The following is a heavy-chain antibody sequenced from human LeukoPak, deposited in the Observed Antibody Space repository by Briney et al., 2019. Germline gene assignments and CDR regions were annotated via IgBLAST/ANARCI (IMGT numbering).Heavy chain of an antibody. Sequence: GGSLRLSCAASGFPFHTFGMSWVRQAPGKGLEWVSSISAGSDSTDYADSVKGRFTISRDNSKNTLYLQMNSLRAEDTALYYCANDYSPGYWGQGTLVTVSS. CDR1: GFPFHTFG. CDR2: ISAGSDST. CDR3: ANDYSPGY. V-gene: IGHV3-23*01. J-gene: IGHJ4*02. D-gene: IGHD2-15*01.